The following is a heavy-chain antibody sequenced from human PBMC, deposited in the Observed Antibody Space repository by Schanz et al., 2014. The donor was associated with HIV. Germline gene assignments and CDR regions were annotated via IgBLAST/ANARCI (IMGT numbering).Heavy chain of an antibody. J-gene: IGHJ4*02. D-gene: IGHD3-22*01. CDR2: ISPDSGAT. CDR3: ARAPPRDSSGYYPFDY. V-gene: IGHV1-2*02. Sequence: VQLEQSGAEVKKPGSSVTVSCTASGDTSSSYAINWVRQAPGQGLEWMGWISPDSGATDYAQNFQGRVTMTRHTSMTTVYMDLSRVTSDDTALYFCARAPPRDSSGYYPFDYWGQGTLVTVSS. CDR1: GDTSSSYA.